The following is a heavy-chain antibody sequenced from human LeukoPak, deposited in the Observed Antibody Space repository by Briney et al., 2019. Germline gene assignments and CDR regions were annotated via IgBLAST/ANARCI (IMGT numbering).Heavy chain of an antibody. Sequence: GGSLRLSCAASGFTFSTYTMHWVRQAPGKGLEWVSSISSGSSYIYYADSVKGRFTISRDNAKNSLYLQMNSLRAEDTAVYYCARDHYYDSSGYTPAGDAFDIWGQGTMVTVSS. CDR3: ARDHYYDSSGYTPAGDAFDI. CDR2: ISSGSSYI. V-gene: IGHV3-21*01. D-gene: IGHD3-22*01. CDR1: GFTFSTYT. J-gene: IGHJ3*02.